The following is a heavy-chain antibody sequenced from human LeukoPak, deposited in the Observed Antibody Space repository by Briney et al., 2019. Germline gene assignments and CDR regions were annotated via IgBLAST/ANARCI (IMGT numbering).Heavy chain of an antibody. D-gene: IGHD3-22*01. CDR3: ATGYDSSGYYGFDY. CDR2: IWGDGSNK. Sequence: GGSLRLSCAASGFTFSNYGMHWVRQAPGKGLEWVAVIWGDGSNKYYADSVKGRFTISRDNSQNTLYLQMSSLRDEDTAVYYCATGYDSSGYYGFDYWGQGTLVTVSS. CDR1: GFTFSNYG. J-gene: IGHJ4*02. V-gene: IGHV3-30*02.